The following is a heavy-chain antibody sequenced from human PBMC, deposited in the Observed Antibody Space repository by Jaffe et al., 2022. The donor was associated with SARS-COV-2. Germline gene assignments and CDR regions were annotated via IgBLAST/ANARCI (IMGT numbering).Heavy chain of an antibody. V-gene: IGHV2-5*02. Sequence: QITLKESGPTLVRPTETLTLTCSFSGFSLSTAGVGVGWIRQPPGKALEWLALIYWDDDIYYRPSLKHRLTITKDTSKNQVVLTMTNMDLVDTATYYCAHRDGVVVAKGWFDPWGQGTLVTVSS. CDR1: GFSLSTAGVG. CDR3: AHRDGVVVAKGWFDP. CDR2: IYWDDDI. J-gene: IGHJ5*02. D-gene: IGHD3-22*01.